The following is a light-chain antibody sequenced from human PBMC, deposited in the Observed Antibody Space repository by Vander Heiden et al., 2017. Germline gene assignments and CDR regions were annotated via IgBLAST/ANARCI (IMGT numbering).Light chain of an antibody. Sequence: QSVLTPPPSVSGAPGQRVTISCTGSSSNIGAGYDVHWYQQLPGTAPKLRSDGNSNRPSGVPDRFSGSKSGTSDSLAITGRQAEDEAEDDCQSYASSLSVHWVFGGGTKLTVL. CDR3: QSYASSLSVHWV. J-gene: IGLJ3*02. CDR1: SSNIGAGYD. CDR2: GNS. V-gene: IGLV1-40*01.